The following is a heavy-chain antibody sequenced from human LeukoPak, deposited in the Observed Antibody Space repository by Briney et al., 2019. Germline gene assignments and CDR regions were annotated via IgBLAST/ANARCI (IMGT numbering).Heavy chain of an antibody. V-gene: IGHV3-15*01. CDR3: TTIGSSRYYYYFDY. CDR2: IKSKTDGATT. D-gene: IGHD3-22*01. J-gene: IGHJ4*02. CDR1: GFTFNHAW. Sequence: GGCLRLSCAASGFTFNHAWMSWVRQAPGKALGWVGRIKSKTDGATTEYAAPVKGRFTISRDDSKNTLYLQMNSLKTEDTALYYCTTIGSSRYYYYFDYWGQGSLVTVSS.